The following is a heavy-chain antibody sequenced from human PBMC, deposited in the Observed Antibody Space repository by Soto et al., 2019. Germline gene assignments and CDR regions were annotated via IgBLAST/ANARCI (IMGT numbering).Heavy chain of an antibody. J-gene: IGHJ3*02. V-gene: IGHV3-30*18. CDR3: AKGWPGYSSSWFAFDI. CDR1: GFTFSDYG. D-gene: IGHD6-13*01. CDR2: ISYEGSNK. Sequence: QVQLVESGGGVVQPGRSLRLSCAASGFTFSDYGMHWVRQAPGKGLEWVAVISYEGSNKYYADSVKGRFTISRDNSKNTVYLHMNRLRAEDTAVYYCAKGWPGYSSSWFAFDIWGQGTMVTVSS.